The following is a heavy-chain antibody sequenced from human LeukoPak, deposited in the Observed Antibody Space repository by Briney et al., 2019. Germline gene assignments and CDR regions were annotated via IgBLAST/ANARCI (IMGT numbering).Heavy chain of an antibody. CDR3: ARISSSWYYFDY. Sequence: GGSLRLSCAASGFTFSDYYMSWIRQAPGKGLEWVSYISSSGSSIYYADSVKGRFTISRDNAKNSLYLQMNSLRAEDTAVYYCARISSSWYYFDYWGQGTLVTVSS. V-gene: IGHV3-11*01. D-gene: IGHD6-13*01. CDR1: GFTFSDYY. CDR2: ISSSGSSI. J-gene: IGHJ4*02.